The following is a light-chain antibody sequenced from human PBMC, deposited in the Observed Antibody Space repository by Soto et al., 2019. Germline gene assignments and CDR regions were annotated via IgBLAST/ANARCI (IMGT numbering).Light chain of an antibody. Sequence: ALTQPASVSGSPGQSITISCAGTSSDIGGSNYVSWYQQHPGKAPKLMIYGVSNRPSGVSNRFSGSKSGNTASLTISGLQAEDEADYFCYSSRSSSSTFYVFGTGTKLTVL. CDR1: SSDIGGSNY. J-gene: IGLJ1*01. CDR2: GVS. CDR3: YSSRSSSSTFYV. V-gene: IGLV2-14*03.